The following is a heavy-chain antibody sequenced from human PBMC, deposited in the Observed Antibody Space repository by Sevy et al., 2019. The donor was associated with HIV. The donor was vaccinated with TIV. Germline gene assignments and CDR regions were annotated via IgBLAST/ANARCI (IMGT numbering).Heavy chain of an antibody. D-gene: IGHD3-3*01. CDR2: IYYSGST. V-gene: IGHV4-59*13. CDR3: ARSGFLEWAGSTRGPRNWFDP. CDR1: GGSMRNFY. Sequence: SETLSLTCSVSGGSMRNFYWSWIRQPPGKGLEWVGNIYYSGSTNYNPSLKSRVTMSVDTSKNQFSLKLGSVTPADTAVYYCARSGFLEWAGSTRGPRNWFDPWGQGTLVTVSS. J-gene: IGHJ5*02.